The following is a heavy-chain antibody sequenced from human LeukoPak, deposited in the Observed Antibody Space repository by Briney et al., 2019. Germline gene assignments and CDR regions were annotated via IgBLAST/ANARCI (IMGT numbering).Heavy chain of an antibody. CDR1: GFTFSHSW. Sequence: GGSLRLSCVASGFTFSHSWMTWVRQAPGKGLEWVGHIKEDGSSQNYADSVKGRFTISRDNAKSSLHLQMNGLRAEDTAMYYCVKDSGWFHFDFWGQGTLVTVSS. V-gene: IGHV3-7*03. J-gene: IGHJ4*02. D-gene: IGHD6-19*01. CDR2: IKEDGSSQ. CDR3: VKDSGWFHFDF.